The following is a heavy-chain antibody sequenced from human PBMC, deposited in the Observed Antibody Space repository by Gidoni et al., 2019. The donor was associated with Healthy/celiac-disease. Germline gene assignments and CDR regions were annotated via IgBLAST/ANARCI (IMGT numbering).Heavy chain of an antibody. CDR3: ARAASNRSGWSSPDYFDY. V-gene: IGHV4-59*01. D-gene: IGHD6-19*01. Sequence: SISSYYWRWIRQPPGKGLEWIGYIYYSGSTNYNPSLKSRVTISVDTSKNQFSLKLSSVTAADTAVYYCARAASNRSGWSSPDYFDYWGQGTLVTVSS. J-gene: IGHJ4*02. CDR1: SISSYY. CDR2: IYYSGST.